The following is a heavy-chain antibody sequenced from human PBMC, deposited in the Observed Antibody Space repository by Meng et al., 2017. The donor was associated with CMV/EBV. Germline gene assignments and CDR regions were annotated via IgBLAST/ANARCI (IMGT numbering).Heavy chain of an antibody. Sequence: WVASGFAFSTYLMHWVRQAPGKGLVWVARIDTDGRKTDYADSVRGRFTVSRDNAKNTLYLQKTSLRAEDTAVYYCARICSGASCTVANWGQGTLVTVSS. CDR1: GFAFSTYL. D-gene: IGHD2-15*01. CDR3: ARICSGASCTVAN. CDR2: IDTDGRKT. V-gene: IGHV3-74*01. J-gene: IGHJ4*02.